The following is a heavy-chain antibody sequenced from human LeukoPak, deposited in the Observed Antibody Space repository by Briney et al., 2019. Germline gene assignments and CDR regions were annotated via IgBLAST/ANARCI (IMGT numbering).Heavy chain of an antibody. V-gene: IGHV1-18*01. D-gene: IGHD6-13*01. Sequence: GASVKVSCKASGYTFTSYGISWVRQAPGQGLEWMGRISAYNGDTNYAQKLQGRVTMTTDTSTTTAYMELRSLRSDDTAVYYCARGLAAAKGLGIEYWGQGTLVTVSS. J-gene: IGHJ4*02. CDR3: ARGLAAAKGLGIEY. CDR2: ISAYNGDT. CDR1: GYTFTSYG.